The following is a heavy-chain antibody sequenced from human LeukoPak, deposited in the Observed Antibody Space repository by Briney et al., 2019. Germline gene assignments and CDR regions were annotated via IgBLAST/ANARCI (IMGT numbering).Heavy chain of an antibody. J-gene: IGHJ4*02. D-gene: IGHD1-1*01. V-gene: IGHV3-30*03. CDR2: ISYDGSNK. Sequence: GGSLRLSCAASGFTFSNYGMHWVRQAPGKGLEWVAVISYDGSNKYYADSVKGRFTISRDNSKNTLYLQMNSLRAEDTAVYYCATSTGTDLFDYWGQGTLVTVSS. CDR3: ATSTGTDLFDY. CDR1: GFTFSNYG.